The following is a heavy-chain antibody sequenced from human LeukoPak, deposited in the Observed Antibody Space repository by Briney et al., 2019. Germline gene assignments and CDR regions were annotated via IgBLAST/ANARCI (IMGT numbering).Heavy chain of an antibody. V-gene: IGHV3-30*18. CDR3: VKGGGVHDYGDY. CDR1: GFTFSSYG. J-gene: IGHJ4*02. Sequence: GRSLRLSCAASGFTFSSYGMHWVRQAPGKGLEWVAVISYDGSNKYYADSVKGRFTISRDNSKNTLYLQMNSLRAEDTAVYYCVKGGGVHDYGDYWGQGILVTVSS. CDR2: ISYDGSNK.